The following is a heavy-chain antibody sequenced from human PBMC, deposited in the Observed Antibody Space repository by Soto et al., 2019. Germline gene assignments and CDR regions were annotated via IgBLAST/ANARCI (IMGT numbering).Heavy chain of an antibody. CDR3: GRFSGTYWDS. Sequence: PGGSLRLSCAASGFTFSGNGMHWFRQAPGKGLEWVAGISYDGSDQYYVESVKGRFTISRDNSKNTLSLQMDSLRAEDTAVYFCGRFSGTYWDSWGQGTLVTVSS. CDR1: GFTFSGNG. V-gene: IGHV3-33*05. J-gene: IGHJ4*02. CDR2: ISYDGSDQ. D-gene: IGHD1-26*01.